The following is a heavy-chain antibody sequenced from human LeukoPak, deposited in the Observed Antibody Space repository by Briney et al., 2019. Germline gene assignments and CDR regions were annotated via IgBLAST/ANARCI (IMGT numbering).Heavy chain of an antibody. D-gene: IGHD2/OR15-2a*01. CDR2: ISGSGXXX. CDR1: GFSFSSYS. V-gene: IGHV3-48*01. J-gene: IGHJ4*02. CDR3: ARDYVYAFDY. Sequence: GGSLRLSCAASGFSFSSYSMNXXRXXPGXXXEWVSYISGSGXXXXXTDSVKXRFXXSRDNAKNALYLQMNSLRAEDTAVYFCARDYVYAFDYWGQGTLVTVSS.